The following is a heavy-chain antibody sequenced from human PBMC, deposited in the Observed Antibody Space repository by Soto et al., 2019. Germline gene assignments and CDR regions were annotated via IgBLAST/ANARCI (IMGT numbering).Heavy chain of an antibody. CDR2: ISGSGGST. CDR3: AKGTVIPAAHFWSGYYPFDY. Sequence: PGGSVRQSCAASGFVFSGDAMSLVRQAPGKGLEWVSAISGSGGSTYYADSVKGRFTISRDNSKSTLYLQMNSLRAEDTAVYYCAKGTVIPAAHFWSGYYPFDYWGQGTLVTVSS. CDR1: GFVFSGDA. D-gene: IGHD3-3*02. J-gene: IGHJ4*02. V-gene: IGHV3-23*01.